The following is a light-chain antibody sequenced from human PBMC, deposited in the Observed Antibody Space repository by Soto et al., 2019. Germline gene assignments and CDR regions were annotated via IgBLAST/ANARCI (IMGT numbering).Light chain of an antibody. CDR2: DAS. Sequence: DIQMTQSPSTLSASVGDRVTITCRASQSISSWLAWYQQKPGTAPKLLIYDASSLESGVPSRFSGSGSGREVTLTISSLEPDDFATYSCQQYNSYSGFTFGPGIKVDIK. CDR1: QSISSW. J-gene: IGKJ3*01. V-gene: IGKV1-5*01. CDR3: QQYNSYSGFT.